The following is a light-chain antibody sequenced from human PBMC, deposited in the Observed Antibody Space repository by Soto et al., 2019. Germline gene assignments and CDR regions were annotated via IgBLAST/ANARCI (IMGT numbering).Light chain of an antibody. Sequence: EIVLTQSPGTLSLSPGERVTLSCRAGQSVSSSYLAWYQQKPGQAPRLLIYGASSRATGIPDRFSGSGSGTDFTLTISRLEPEDFAVYYCQQYGTSPLTFGGGNQGGYQ. CDR3: QQYGTSPLT. J-gene: IGKJ4*01. CDR2: GAS. V-gene: IGKV3-20*01. CDR1: QSVSSSY.